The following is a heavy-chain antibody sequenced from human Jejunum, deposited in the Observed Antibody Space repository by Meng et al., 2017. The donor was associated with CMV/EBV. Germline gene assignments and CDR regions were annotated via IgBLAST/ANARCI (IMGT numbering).Heavy chain of an antibody. V-gene: IGHV4-38-2*02. CDR3: ARVGYYDWLFYFES. J-gene: IGHJ4*02. CDR2: IYHSGRT. CDR1: GYSISSGYS. D-gene: IGHD3-9*01. Sequence: GYSISSGYSWGWIRQPPGKGLEWVATIYHSGRTSYNPSLMSRVTLSVDASKNQFSLTLRSVTAADTAVYYCARVGYYDWLFYFESWGQGTLVTVSS.